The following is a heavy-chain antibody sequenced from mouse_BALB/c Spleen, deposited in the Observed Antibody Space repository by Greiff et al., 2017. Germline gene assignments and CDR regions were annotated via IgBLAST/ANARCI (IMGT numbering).Heavy chain of an antibody. CDR1: GYTFTSYW. CDR2: IYPGNSDT. V-gene: IGHV1-5*01. Sequence: EVQLQQSGTVLARPGASVKMSCKASGYTFTSYWMHWVKQRPGQGLEWIGAIYPGNSDTSYNQKFKGKAKLTAVTSTSTAYMELSSLTNEDSAVYYCTRPSGLRYYFDYWGQGTTLTVSS. J-gene: IGHJ2*01. CDR3: TRPSGLRYYFDY. D-gene: IGHD2-2*01.